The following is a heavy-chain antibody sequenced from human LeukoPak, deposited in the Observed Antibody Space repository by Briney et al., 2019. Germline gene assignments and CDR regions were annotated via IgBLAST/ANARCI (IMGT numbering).Heavy chain of an antibody. CDR1: GYTLTELS. Sequence: ASVKVSCKVSGYTLTELSMHWVRQAPGKGLEWMGGFDPEDGETIYAQKFQGRVTMTEDTSTDTAYMELSSLRSVDTAVYYCATSSRYSSGWLPNWFDPWGQGTLVTVSS. V-gene: IGHV1-24*01. J-gene: IGHJ5*02. D-gene: IGHD6-19*01. CDR3: ATSSRYSSGWLPNWFDP. CDR2: FDPEDGET.